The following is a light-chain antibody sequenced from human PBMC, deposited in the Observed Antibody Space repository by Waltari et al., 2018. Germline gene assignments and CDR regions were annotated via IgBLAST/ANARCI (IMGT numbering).Light chain of an antibody. CDR1: SSDIGGYNL. CDR3: CSYAGIGTLT. V-gene: IGLV2-23*01. J-gene: IGLJ3*02. Sequence: QSALTQPASVSGSPGPSITIPCPGTSSDIGGYNLVSWYQHHPGNAPKIIIYAGNKRPSGVSYRFSGSKSGNTASLTISGLHTEDEADYYCCSYAGIGTLTFGGGTRVTVL. CDR2: AGN.